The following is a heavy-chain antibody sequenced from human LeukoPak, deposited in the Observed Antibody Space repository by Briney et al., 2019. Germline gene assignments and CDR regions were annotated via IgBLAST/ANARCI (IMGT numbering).Heavy chain of an antibody. CDR3: ARGEVAAIPLDY. CDR1: GGSISSYY. J-gene: IGHJ4*02. Sequence: SETLSLTCTVSGGSISSYYWSWIRQPPGKGLEWIGHIYYSGSTNYNPSLKSRVTISVDTSKNQFSLKLSSVTAADTAVYYCARGEVAAIPLDYWGQGTLVTVSS. V-gene: IGHV4-59*01. CDR2: IYYSGST. D-gene: IGHD2-21*02.